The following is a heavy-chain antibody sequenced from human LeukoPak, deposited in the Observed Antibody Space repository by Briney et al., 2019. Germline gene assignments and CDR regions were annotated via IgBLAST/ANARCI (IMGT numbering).Heavy chain of an antibody. D-gene: IGHD3-22*01. CDR1: GYSISSGYY. Sequence: MASETLSLTCAVSGYSISSGYYWGWIRQPPGKGLEWIGSIYHSGSTYYNPSLKSRVTISVDTSKNQFSLKLSSVTAADTAVYYCARNPHDSSGYSRGIDYWGQGTLVTVSS. CDR3: ARNPHDSSGYSRGIDY. CDR2: IYHSGST. V-gene: IGHV4-38-2*01. J-gene: IGHJ4*02.